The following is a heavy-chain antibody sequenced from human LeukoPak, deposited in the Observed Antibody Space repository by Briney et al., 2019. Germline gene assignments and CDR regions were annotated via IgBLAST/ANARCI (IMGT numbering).Heavy chain of an antibody. CDR1: GFTFSSYA. CDR2: ISGSGGGT. CDR3: AKTTTGYSSGRYPGWPVDY. Sequence: GGSLRLSCAASGFTFSSYAVSWVRQAPGKGLEWVSAISGSGGGTYYADSVKGRFTISRDNSKNAVYLQMNSLSTEDTAVYYCAKTTTGYSSGRYPGWPVDYWGQGTLVTVSS. J-gene: IGHJ4*02. V-gene: IGHV3-23*01. D-gene: IGHD6-19*01.